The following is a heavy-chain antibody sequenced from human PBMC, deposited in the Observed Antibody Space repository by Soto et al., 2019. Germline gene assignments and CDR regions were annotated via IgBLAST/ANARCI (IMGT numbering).Heavy chain of an antibody. CDR1: GGTFSSYA. Sequence: QVQLVQSGAEVKKPGSSVKVSCKASGGTFSSYAISWVRQAPGQGLEWMGGIIPIFGTANYEQKFKGRVTITADESTSTGYMELSSMRAEDTAVYYCALVLRYFEVKDAFDIWGQGTMVTVFS. CDR3: ALVLRYFEVKDAFDI. V-gene: IGHV1-69*01. CDR2: IIPIFGTA. D-gene: IGHD3-9*01. J-gene: IGHJ3*02.